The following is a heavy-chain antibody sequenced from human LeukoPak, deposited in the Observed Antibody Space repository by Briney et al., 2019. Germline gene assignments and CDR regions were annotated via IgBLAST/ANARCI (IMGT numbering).Heavy chain of an antibody. D-gene: IGHD6-6*01. V-gene: IGHV1-69*05. J-gene: IGHJ6*03. Sequence: SVKVSCKASGGTFSSYAISWVRQAPGQELEWMGGIIPIFGTANYAQKFQGRVTITTDESTSTAYMELSSLRSEDTAVYYCARARPGVEYSSSSGYYMDVWGKGTTATVSS. CDR2: IIPIFGTA. CDR1: GGTFSSYA. CDR3: ARARPGVEYSSSSGYYMDV.